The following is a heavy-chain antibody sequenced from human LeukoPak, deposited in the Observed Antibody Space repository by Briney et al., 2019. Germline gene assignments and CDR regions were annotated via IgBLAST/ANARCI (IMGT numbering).Heavy chain of an antibody. CDR1: GFTFTSYT. CDR3: ARFVEAHTYYFDY. Sequence: GGSLRLSCAASGFTFTSYTMNWVRQAPGKGLEWVSSINPTSGYIYYSDSVKGRFTISRDNAKKSFYLQMNSPRAEDTAVYYCARFVEAHTYYFDYWGQGTLVAVSS. CDR2: INPTSGYI. D-gene: IGHD3-10*01. V-gene: IGHV3-21*01. J-gene: IGHJ4*02.